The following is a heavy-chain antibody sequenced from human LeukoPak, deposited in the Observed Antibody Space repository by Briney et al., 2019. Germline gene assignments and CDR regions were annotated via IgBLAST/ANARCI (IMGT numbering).Heavy chain of an antibody. D-gene: IGHD6-19*01. V-gene: IGHV1-69*13. J-gene: IGHJ3*02. CDR1: GYTFTSYA. CDR3: ARDPRIAVAGTGGPAFDI. CDR2: IIPIFGTA. Sequence: SVKVSCKASGYTFTSYAISWVRQAPGQGLEWMGGIIPIFGTANYAQKFQGRVTITADESTSTAYMELSSLRSEDTAVYYCARDPRIAVAGTGGPAFDIWGQGTMVTVSS.